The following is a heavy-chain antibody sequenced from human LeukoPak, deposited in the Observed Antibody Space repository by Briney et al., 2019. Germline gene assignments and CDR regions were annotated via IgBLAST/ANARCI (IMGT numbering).Heavy chain of an antibody. V-gene: IGHV1-2*02. Sequence: GASVKVSCKASGYTFTSYGISWVRQAPGQGLEWMGWINPNSGGTNYAQKFQGRVTMTRDTSISTAYMELSRLRSDDTAVYYCARAHDKSIAARPYFQHWGQGTLVTVSS. CDR1: GYTFTSYG. CDR3: ARAHDKSIAARPYFQH. D-gene: IGHD6-6*01. CDR2: INPNSGGT. J-gene: IGHJ1*01.